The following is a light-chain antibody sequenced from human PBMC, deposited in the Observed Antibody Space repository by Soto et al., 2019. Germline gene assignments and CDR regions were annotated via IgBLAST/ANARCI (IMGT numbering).Light chain of an antibody. V-gene: IGKV3-20*01. CDR2: DAA. CDR3: QQYGTTPHT. Sequence: EIVLTQSPGTLSLSPGQRATLSCRTSQSVSSSYLAWYQHKRGQAPRLLMFDAASRATGIPDRFSGTGSGTDFTLIISRLEPEDFAVYYCQQYGTTPHTFGQGTKLEI. J-gene: IGKJ2*01. CDR1: QSVSSSY.